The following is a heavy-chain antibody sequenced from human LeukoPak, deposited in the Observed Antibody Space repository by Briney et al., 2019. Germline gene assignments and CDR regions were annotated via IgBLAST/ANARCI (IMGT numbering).Heavy chain of an antibody. D-gene: IGHD4-17*01. V-gene: IGHV3-23*01. CDR1: GFTFSTYA. Sequence: GGSLRLSCAASGFTFSTYAMTWVRQAPGKGLEWVSSISGSGAGKFYAAPVKGRFTTFRDNSKNTLYVQMNSLRAEDTAVYYCAKAAYGDYAGAFDIWGQGTMVIVSS. CDR3: AKAAYGDYAGAFDI. CDR2: ISGSGAGK. J-gene: IGHJ3*02.